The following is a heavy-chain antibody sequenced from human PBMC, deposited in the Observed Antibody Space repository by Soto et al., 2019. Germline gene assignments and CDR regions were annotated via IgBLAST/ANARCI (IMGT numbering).Heavy chain of an antibody. Sequence: GGSLRLSCAASGFTFRSYGMHWVRQAPGKGREWVGFIRSKAYGGTTEYAASVKGRFTISRDDSKSIAYLQMNSLKTEDTAVYYCTRAREADYYGMDVWGQGTTVTVSS. D-gene: IGHD6-19*01. CDR3: TRAREADYYGMDV. J-gene: IGHJ6*02. CDR2: IRSKAYGGTT. V-gene: IGHV3-49*04. CDR1: GFTFRSYG.